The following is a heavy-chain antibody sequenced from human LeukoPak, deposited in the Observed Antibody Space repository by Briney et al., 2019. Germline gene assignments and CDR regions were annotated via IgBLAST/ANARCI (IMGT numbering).Heavy chain of an antibody. CDR3: ARGGGTYWNYDSSGPFDY. J-gene: IGHJ4*02. CDR1: GFTFSSYA. V-gene: IGHV3-23*01. D-gene: IGHD3-22*01. Sequence: EGSLRLSCAASGFTFSSYAMSWVRQAPGKGLEWVSAISGSGGSTYYADSVKGRITISRDNSKNTLYLQMNSLRAEDTAVYYCARGGGTYWNYDSSGPFDYWGQGTLVTVSS. CDR2: ISGSGGST.